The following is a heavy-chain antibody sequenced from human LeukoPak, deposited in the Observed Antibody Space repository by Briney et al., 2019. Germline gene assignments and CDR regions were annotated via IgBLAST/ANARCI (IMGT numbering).Heavy chain of an antibody. CDR1: GFTFSSYD. J-gene: IGHJ4*02. Sequence: GGSLRLSCEASGFTFSSYDMHWVRQASGKGLEWVAFIRYDGSNKYYADSVKGRFTLSRDNSKNTLYLQMNSLRAEDTAVYYCATLPATTYYFHYWGQGTLVTVSS. V-gene: IGHV3-30*02. CDR2: IRYDGSNK. D-gene: IGHD2-2*01. CDR3: ATLPATTYYFHY.